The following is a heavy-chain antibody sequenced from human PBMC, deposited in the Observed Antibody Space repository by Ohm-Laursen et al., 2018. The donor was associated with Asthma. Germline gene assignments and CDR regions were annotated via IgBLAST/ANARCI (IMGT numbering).Heavy chain of an antibody. Sequence: SLRLSCTASGFTFSSYAMSWVRQAPGKGLEWVSAISGSGGSTYYADSVKGRFTISRDNSKNSLYLQMNSLRAEDTAVYYCARSGYCTGGVCYTRVGDAFDIWGQGTMVTVSS. CDR1: GFTFSSYA. V-gene: IGHV3-23*01. D-gene: IGHD2-8*02. J-gene: IGHJ3*02. CDR3: ARSGYCTGGVCYTRVGDAFDI. CDR2: ISGSGGST.